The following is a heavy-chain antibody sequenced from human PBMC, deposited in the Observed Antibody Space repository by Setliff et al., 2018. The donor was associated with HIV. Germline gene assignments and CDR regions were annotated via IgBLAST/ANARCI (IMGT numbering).Heavy chain of an antibody. CDR2: IIPIFGTA. Sequence: SVKVSCKASGGSFSSYAISWVRQAPGQGLEWMGGIIPIFGTANYAQKFQGRVTITADESTITAYMELSSLRSEDTAVYYCARGRWGVRGVIIKNYYYYYMDVWGKGTTVTVSS. V-gene: IGHV1-69*13. CDR1: GGSFSSYA. J-gene: IGHJ6*03. D-gene: IGHD3-10*01. CDR3: ARGRWGVRGVIIKNYYYYYMDV.